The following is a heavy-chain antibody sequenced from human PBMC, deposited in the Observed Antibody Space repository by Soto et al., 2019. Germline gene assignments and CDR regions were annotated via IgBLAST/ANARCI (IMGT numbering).Heavy chain of an antibody. Sequence: EVQLLESGGGLVQPGGSLRLSCAASGFTFSRYAMSWVRQAPGKGLEWVSAISGSGGSTYYADSVKGRFTISRDNSKNTLYLQMNSLRAEDTAVYYCEKAPEPEYRSGFSGYWGQGTLVTVSS. D-gene: IGHD6-19*01. J-gene: IGHJ4*02. CDR2: ISGSGGST. CDR1: GFTFSRYA. V-gene: IGHV3-23*01. CDR3: EKAPEPEYRSGFSGY.